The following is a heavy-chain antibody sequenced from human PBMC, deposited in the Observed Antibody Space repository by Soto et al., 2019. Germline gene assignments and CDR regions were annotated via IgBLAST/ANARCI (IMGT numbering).Heavy chain of an antibody. V-gene: IGHV3-30-3*01. CDR3: AKDIVATDFDY. CDR1: GFTFRSYA. Sequence: GGSLRLSCAASGFTFRSYAMRWVRQAPGKGLEWVATISYDENNRYYTDSVKGRFTISRDNSKNTLYLQMNSLRAEDTAVYYCAKDIVATDFDYWGQGTTVTV. J-gene: IGHJ4*03. CDR2: ISYDENNR. D-gene: IGHD5-12*01.